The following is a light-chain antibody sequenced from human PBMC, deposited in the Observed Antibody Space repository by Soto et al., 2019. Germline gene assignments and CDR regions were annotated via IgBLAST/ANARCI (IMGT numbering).Light chain of an antibody. CDR2: GAS. V-gene: IGKV3-20*01. Sequence: EIVLTQSPGTLSLSPGERATLSCRASQSVSSSYLAWYQQKPGQAPRLLIYGASGRATGIPDRFSGSGSGTDFTLTISRLEPEDFAVYYCHQSGSSPPYTFGQGTKLEIK. J-gene: IGKJ2*01. CDR3: HQSGSSPPYT. CDR1: QSVSSSY.